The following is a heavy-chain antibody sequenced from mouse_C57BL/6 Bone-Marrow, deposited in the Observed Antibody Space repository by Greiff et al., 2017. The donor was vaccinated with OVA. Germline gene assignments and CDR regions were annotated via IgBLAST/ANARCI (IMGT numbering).Heavy chain of an antibody. J-gene: IGHJ3*01. V-gene: IGHV5-6*02. CDR1: GFTFSSYG. D-gene: IGHD2-4*01. Sequence: EVKVVDSGGDLVKPGGSLKLSCAASGFTFSSYGMSWVRQTPDKRLEWVATISSGGSYTYYPDSVKGRFTISRDNAKNTLYLQMSSLKSEDTAMYYCARRRLGAWFAYWGQGTLVTVSA. CDR3: ARRRLGAWFAY. CDR2: ISSGGSYT.